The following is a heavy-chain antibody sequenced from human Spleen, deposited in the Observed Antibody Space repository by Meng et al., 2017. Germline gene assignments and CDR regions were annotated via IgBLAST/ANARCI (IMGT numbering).Heavy chain of an antibody. CDR3: ARGTPGRSYSDY. D-gene: IGHD1-26*01. J-gene: IGHJ4*02. Sequence: AQLLQSGAEVKKPGAYVWVSCQASDYTSASYGISWFRQAPGQGLEWMGWFVSNADTYPAQKFQGRVTMTRDTHTSTDFMELRSLRFDDTAVYYCARGTPGRSYSDYWGQGTLVTVSS. V-gene: IGHV1-18*01. CDR2: FVSNADT. CDR1: DYTSASYG.